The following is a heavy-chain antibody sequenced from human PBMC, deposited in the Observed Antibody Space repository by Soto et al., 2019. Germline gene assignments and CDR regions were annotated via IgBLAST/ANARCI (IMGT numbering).Heavy chain of an antibody. J-gene: IGHJ4*02. CDR3: ARDTGDYGDFDY. D-gene: IGHD4-17*01. CDR1: GYTFTSYY. CDR2: INPSGGST. Sequence: QVQLVQSGAEVKKPGASVKVSCKASGYTFTSYYMHWVRQAPGQGLEWMGIINPSGGSTSYAQKYQGRVTMPRDTSTSTVYTELSSLRSEDTAVYYCARDTGDYGDFDYWGQGTLVTVSS. V-gene: IGHV1-46*01.